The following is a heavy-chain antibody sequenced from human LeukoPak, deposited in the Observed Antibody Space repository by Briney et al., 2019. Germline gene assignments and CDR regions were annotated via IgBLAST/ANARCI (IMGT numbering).Heavy chain of an antibody. Sequence: GGSLRLSCAASGFTFSSYAMSWVRQAPGKGLEWVSAISGSGGSAYYADSVKGRFTISRDNSKNTLYLQMNSLRAEDTAVYYCAKGPKGGIAAAGTLRAFDIWGQGTMVTVSS. CDR3: AKGPKGGIAAAGTLRAFDI. CDR1: GFTFSSYA. D-gene: IGHD6-13*01. J-gene: IGHJ3*02. CDR2: ISGSGGSA. V-gene: IGHV3-23*01.